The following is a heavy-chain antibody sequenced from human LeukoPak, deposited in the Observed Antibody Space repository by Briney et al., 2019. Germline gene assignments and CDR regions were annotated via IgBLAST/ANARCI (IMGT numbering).Heavy chain of an antibody. Sequence: SETLSLTCTVSGGSISSSNYYWGWIRQPPGKGLEWIGSIYYSGSTYYNPSLKSRVTISVDTSKNQFSMKLSSVTAADTAVYYCARRETTVVTPIKNWFDPWGQGTLVTVSS. D-gene: IGHD4-23*01. V-gene: IGHV4-39*07. CDR3: ARRETTVVTPIKNWFDP. J-gene: IGHJ5*02. CDR2: IYYSGST. CDR1: GGSISSSNYY.